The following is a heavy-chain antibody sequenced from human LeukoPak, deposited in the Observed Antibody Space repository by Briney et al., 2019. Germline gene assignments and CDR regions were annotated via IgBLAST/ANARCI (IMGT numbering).Heavy chain of an antibody. J-gene: IGHJ4*02. D-gene: IGHD3-22*01. CDR1: GGSISSYY. V-gene: IGHV4-59*01. Sequence: SETLSLTCTVSGGSISSYYWSWIRQPPGKGLEGIGYIYYSGNTNYNPSLKSRVTISVDTSKNQFSLKLSSVTAADTAVYYCARANDDYYDSSQLFDYWGQGTLVTVSS. CDR2: IYYSGNT. CDR3: ARANDDYYDSSQLFDY.